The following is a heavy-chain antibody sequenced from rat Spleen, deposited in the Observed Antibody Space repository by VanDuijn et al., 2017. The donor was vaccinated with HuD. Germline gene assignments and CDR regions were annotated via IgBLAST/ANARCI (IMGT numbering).Heavy chain of an antibody. Sequence: EVQLVESDGGLVQPGRSLKLSCAASGFTFSDYYMAWVRQAPTKGLEWVATISYDGSSTYYRDSVKGRFTISRDNAKSTLYLQMDSLRSEDTATYYCARHLTGALYWGQGVMVTVSS. J-gene: IGHJ2*01. CDR2: ISYDGSST. CDR1: GFTFSDYY. CDR3: ARHLTGALY. V-gene: IGHV5-29*01. D-gene: IGHD1-3*01.